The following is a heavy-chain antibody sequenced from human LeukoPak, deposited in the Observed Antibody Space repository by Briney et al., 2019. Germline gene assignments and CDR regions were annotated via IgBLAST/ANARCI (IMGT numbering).Heavy chain of an antibody. CDR1: GFTFSSYA. CDR2: ISSNGGSR. D-gene: IGHD1-1*01. J-gene: IGHJ4*02. CDR3: VVQGWVFRAPTQYYFDY. Sequence: GGSLRLSCSASGFTFSSYAMHWVRQAPGKGLGYVSAISSNGGSRYYADSVKGRFTISRDNSKNTLYLQMSSLRAEDTAVYYCVVQGWVFRAPTQYYFDYWGQGTLVTVSS. V-gene: IGHV3-64D*06.